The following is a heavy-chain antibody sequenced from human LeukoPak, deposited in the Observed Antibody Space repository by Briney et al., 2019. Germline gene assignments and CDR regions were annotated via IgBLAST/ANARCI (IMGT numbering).Heavy chain of an antibody. CDR3: SRESGAFCPFGY. CDR2: INHSGSI. D-gene: IGHD1-26*01. Sequence: SETLSLTCAVSGGSFSGYYWSWIRRPAGKGLEWSGEINHSGSINYNPSLKSRVTMSLDGSRNQLSLTLTSVTAADTAIYYCSRESGAFCPFGYWGQGTLVIVPP. J-gene: IGHJ4*02. V-gene: IGHV4-34*01. CDR1: GGSFSGYY.